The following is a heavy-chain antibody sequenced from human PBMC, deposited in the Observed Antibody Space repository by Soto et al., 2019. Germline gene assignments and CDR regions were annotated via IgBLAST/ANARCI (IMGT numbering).Heavy chain of an antibody. CDR3: AAVTLVPPYYYYGMDV. D-gene: IGHD6-6*01. CDR2: IVVGSGNT. J-gene: IGHJ6*02. CDR1: GFTFTSSA. Sequence: ASVKVSCKASGFTFTSSAVQWVRQARGQRLEWIGWIVVGSGNTNYAQKFQERVTITRDMSTSTAYMELSSLRSEDTAVYYCAAVTLVPPYYYYGMDVWGQGTTVTVSS. V-gene: IGHV1-58*01.